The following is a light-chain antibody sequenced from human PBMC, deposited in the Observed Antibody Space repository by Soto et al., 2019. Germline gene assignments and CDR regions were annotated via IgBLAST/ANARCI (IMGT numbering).Light chain of an antibody. J-gene: IGKJ3*01. Sequence: DIPMTQSPSTLSASVGDRVTITCRASQSISSWLAWYQQKPGKAPKLLIYKASSLESGVPSRFSGSGSGTEFTLTISSLQPDDFATYYCQEYNGYPFTFGPGTKVDIK. CDR3: QEYNGYPFT. V-gene: IGKV1-5*03. CDR1: QSISSW. CDR2: KAS.